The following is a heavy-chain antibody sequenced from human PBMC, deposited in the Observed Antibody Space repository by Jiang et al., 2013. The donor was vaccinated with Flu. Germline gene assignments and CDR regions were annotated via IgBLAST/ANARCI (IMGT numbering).Heavy chain of an antibody. CDR2: IYTSGST. CDR3: AREKGGGSSDY. J-gene: IGHJ4*02. V-gene: IGHV4-61*02. CDR1: GGSISSGSYY. Sequence: PGLVKPSQTLSLTCTVSGGSISSGSYYWSWIRQPAGKGLEWIGRIYTSGSTNYNPSLKSRVTISVDTSKNQFSLKLSSVTAADTAVYYCAREKGGGSSDYWGQGTLVTVSS. D-gene: IGHD1-26*01.